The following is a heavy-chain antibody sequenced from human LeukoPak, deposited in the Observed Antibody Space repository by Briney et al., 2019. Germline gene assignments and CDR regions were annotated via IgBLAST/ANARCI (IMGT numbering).Heavy chain of an antibody. J-gene: IGHJ4*02. CDR1: GFTFSSYA. Sequence: PGGSLRLSCAASGFTFSSYAMSWVRQAPGKGLEWVSAISGSGGSTYYVDSVKGRFTISRDNSKNTLYLQMNSLRAEDTAVYYCAKSYSVAVAGNFDYWGQGTLVTVSS. D-gene: IGHD6-19*01. V-gene: IGHV3-23*01. CDR3: AKSYSVAVAGNFDY. CDR2: ISGSGGST.